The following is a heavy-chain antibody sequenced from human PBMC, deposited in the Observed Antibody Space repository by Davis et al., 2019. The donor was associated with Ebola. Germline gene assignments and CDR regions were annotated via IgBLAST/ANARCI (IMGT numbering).Heavy chain of an antibody. CDR2: ISYDGSDK. Sequence: GGSLRLSCAVSGFTFSSYAMHWVRQAPGKGLEWVAVISYDGSDKYYAESVKGRFTISRDNSKNTLYLQMNSLRAEDTAVYYCAKGLLQSLYGMDVWGQETTVTVSS. J-gene: IGHJ6*02. V-gene: IGHV3-30*18. D-gene: IGHD6-19*01. CDR1: GFTFSSYA. CDR3: AKGLLQSLYGMDV.